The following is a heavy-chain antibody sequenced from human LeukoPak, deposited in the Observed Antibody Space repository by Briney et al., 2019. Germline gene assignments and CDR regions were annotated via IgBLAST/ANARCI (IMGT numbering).Heavy chain of an antibody. CDR3: ARDRGGYSYAYDY. D-gene: IGHD5-18*01. CDR1: GGSISSSSYY. J-gene: IGHJ4*02. CDR2: IHHSGGT. Sequence: SETLSLTCTVSGGSISSSSYYWGWIRQPPGKGLEWIGEIHHSGGTNYNPSLKSRVTMSLDNSNNHFSLKLSSVTAADTAVYYCARDRGGYSYAYDYWGQGTLVTVSS. V-gene: IGHV4-39*07.